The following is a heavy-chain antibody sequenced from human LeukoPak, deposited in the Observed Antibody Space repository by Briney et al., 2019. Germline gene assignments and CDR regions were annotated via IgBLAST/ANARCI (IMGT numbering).Heavy chain of an antibody. CDR3: AREVLRSSSSPFDY. V-gene: IGHV4-31*03. CDR2: IYYSGST. D-gene: IGHD6-6*01. Sequence: SETLSLTCTVSGGSISSGGYYWSWIRQHPGKGLEWIGYIYYSGSTYYNPYLKGRVTISVDTSKNQFSLKLSSVTAADTAVYYCAREVLRSSSSPFDYWGQGTLVTVSS. CDR1: GGSISSGGYY. J-gene: IGHJ4*02.